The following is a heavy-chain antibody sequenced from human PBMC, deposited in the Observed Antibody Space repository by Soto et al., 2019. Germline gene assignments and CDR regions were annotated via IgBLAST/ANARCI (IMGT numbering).Heavy chain of an antibody. D-gene: IGHD2-21*02. CDR1: GFTFSSYG. Sequence: QVQLVESGGGVVQPGRSLRLSCAASGFTFSSYGMHWVRQAPGKGLEWVAVISYDGSNKYYADSVKGRFTISRDNSKNTLYLQMNSLRAEDTAVYYCAKETRSVDVVVTATFDYWGQGTLVTVSS. CDR3: AKETRSVDVVVTATFDY. CDR2: ISYDGSNK. J-gene: IGHJ4*02. V-gene: IGHV3-30*18.